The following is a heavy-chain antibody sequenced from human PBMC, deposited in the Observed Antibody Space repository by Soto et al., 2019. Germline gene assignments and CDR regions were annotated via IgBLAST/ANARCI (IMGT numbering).Heavy chain of an antibody. CDR1: GFTFSIYS. CDR3: ARLKLNRYSVNYYMDAMDV. D-gene: IGHD1-26*01. J-gene: IGHJ6*02. V-gene: IGHV3-21*01. Sequence: EVQLVESGGGLVKPGGSLRLSCAASGFTFSIYSMNWVRQAPGKGLEWVSSISSRSGHIYYADSLKGRFTISRDNAKNSLFLQMNSLRAEDTAVYYCARLKLNRYSVNYYMDAMDVWGQGTTVTVSS. CDR2: ISSRSGHI.